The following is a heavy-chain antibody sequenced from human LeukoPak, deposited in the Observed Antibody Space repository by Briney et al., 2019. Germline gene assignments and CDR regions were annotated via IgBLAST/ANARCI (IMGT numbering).Heavy chain of an antibody. D-gene: IGHD3-10*01. CDR3: ARDRLGDLGFDY. Sequence: SETLSLTCTVSGGSCSTYSWSWIRQPAVKGLEWIGRIYTSGSTNYNPSLKSRVTLSVDTSKNQFSLKLSSVTAADTAVYYCARDRLGDLGFDYWGQGTLVTVSS. V-gene: IGHV4-4*07. J-gene: IGHJ4*02. CDR2: IYTSGST. CDR1: GGSCSTYS.